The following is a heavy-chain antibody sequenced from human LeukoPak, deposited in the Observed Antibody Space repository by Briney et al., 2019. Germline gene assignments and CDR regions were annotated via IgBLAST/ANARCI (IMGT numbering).Heavy chain of an antibody. CDR1: GFSFSSYN. Sequence: GGSLRLSCVGSGFSFSSYNMNWVRQAPGKGLEWVSYISSSSSSTIYYADSVKGRFTISRDNAKNSLYLQMNSLRAEDTAVYYCARDSGVGSFGAFDIWGQGTMVTVSS. J-gene: IGHJ3*02. CDR2: ISSSSSSTI. D-gene: IGHD1-26*01. V-gene: IGHV3-48*01. CDR3: ARDSGVGSFGAFDI.